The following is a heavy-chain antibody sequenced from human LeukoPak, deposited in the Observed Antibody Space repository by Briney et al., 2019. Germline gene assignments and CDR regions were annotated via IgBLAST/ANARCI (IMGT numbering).Heavy chain of an antibody. CDR2: IYPSGST. CDR1: GGSISSGSYY. Sequence: SETLSLTCTVSGGSISSGSYYWTWIRQPAGKGLEWIGRIYPSGSTNYNPSLKSRVTISGDTSKNQFSLKLSSVTAADTAVYYCARVPTAILVLDYWGQGTLVTVSS. CDR3: ARVPTAILVLDY. D-gene: IGHD2-2*01. J-gene: IGHJ4*02. V-gene: IGHV4-61*02.